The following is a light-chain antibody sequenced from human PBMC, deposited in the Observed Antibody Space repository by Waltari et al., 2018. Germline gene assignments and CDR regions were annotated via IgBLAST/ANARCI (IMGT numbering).Light chain of an antibody. J-gene: IGLJ3*02. Sequence: QTVVTQEPSFSVSPGGTVTLTCGLSSGSVSTSYYLSWYQQTPGQAPRTLIYSTDSRSSGVPDRFSGSIVGNKAALTITGAQADDESDYYCVLYMGGGISVFGGGTKLTVL. CDR1: SGSVSTSYY. CDR3: VLYMGGGISV. CDR2: STD. V-gene: IGLV8-61*01.